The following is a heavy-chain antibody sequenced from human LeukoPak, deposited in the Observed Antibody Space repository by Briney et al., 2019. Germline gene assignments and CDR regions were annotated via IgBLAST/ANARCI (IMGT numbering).Heavy chain of an antibody. J-gene: IGHJ4*02. CDR1: GGTFSSYA. Sequence: GSSVKVSCKASGGTFSSYAISWVRQAPGQGLEWMGRIIPIFGTANYAQKFQGRVTITTDESTSTAYMELSSLRSEDTAVYYCARGSRVATITGFDYWGQRTLVTVSS. CDR3: ARGSRVATITGFDY. V-gene: IGHV1-69*05. D-gene: IGHD5-12*01. CDR2: IIPIFGTA.